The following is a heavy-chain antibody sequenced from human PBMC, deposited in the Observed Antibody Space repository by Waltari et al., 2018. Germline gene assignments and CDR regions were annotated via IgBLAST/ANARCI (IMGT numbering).Heavy chain of an antibody. Sequence: EVQLVQSGAEIRKPGESLKISCKASGYTFTSYWIAWVRQMPGKGLEWMGAIYSGVSDTTYSPSFQGQVSIAADKSSTTAYLQWSRLRASDTAMYYCARCRAAAGSSAFDSRGQGTLVTVSS. CDR2: IYSGVSDT. CDR1: GYTFTSYW. J-gene: IGHJ4*02. D-gene: IGHD6-13*01. V-gene: IGHV5-51*01. CDR3: ARCRAAAGSSAFDS.